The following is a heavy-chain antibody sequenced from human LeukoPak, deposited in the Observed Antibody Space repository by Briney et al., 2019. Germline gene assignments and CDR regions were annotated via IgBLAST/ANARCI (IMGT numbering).Heavy chain of an antibody. CDR1: GGTFSSYA. Sequence: SVKVSCKASGGTFSSYAIGWVRQAPGQGLEWMGRIIPIFGTANYAQKFQGRVTITTDESTSTAYMELSSLRSEDTAVYYCARGESIAAADPFDYWGQGTLVTVSS. V-gene: IGHV1-69*05. CDR2: IIPIFGTA. CDR3: ARGESIAAADPFDY. J-gene: IGHJ4*02. D-gene: IGHD6-13*01.